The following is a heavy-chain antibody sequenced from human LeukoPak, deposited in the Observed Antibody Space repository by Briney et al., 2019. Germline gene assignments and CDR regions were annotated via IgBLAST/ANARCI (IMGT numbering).Heavy chain of an antibody. Sequence: GGPLRLSCAASGFTFSSYEMNWVRQAPGKGLEWVSYISSSGSTIYYADSVKGRFTISRDNAKNSLYLQMNSLRAEDTAVYYCARGRYYDILTGYYIHPAPFDYWGQGTLVTVSS. CDR2: ISSSGSTI. CDR1: GFTFSSYE. CDR3: ARGRYYDILTGYYIHPAPFDY. D-gene: IGHD3-9*01. V-gene: IGHV3-48*03. J-gene: IGHJ4*02.